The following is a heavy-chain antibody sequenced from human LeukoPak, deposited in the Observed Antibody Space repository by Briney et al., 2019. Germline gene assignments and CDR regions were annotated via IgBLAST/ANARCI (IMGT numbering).Heavy chain of an antibody. Sequence: ASVKVSCKASGATFSRYAISWVRQAPGQGLEWIGGLRPVFGPINSAQKFQDRVTLTKDDSTTTAYMELRSLRSEDTAVYYCAANPMTGYHLGDHFYFYMAVWGKGTTVPVS. D-gene: IGHD1-20*01. CDR2: LRPVFGPI. CDR3: AANPMTGYHLGDHFYFYMAV. CDR1: GATFSRYA. J-gene: IGHJ6*03. V-gene: IGHV1-69*05.